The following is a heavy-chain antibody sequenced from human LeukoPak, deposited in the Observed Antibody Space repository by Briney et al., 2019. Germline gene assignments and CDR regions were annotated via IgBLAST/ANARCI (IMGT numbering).Heavy chain of an antibody. V-gene: IGHV1-69*13. CDR2: IIPIFGTA. CDR1: GGTFSSYA. J-gene: IGHJ4*02. Sequence: SVKVSCKASGGTFSSYAISWVRQAPGQGLEWMGGIIPIFGTANYAQKFQGRVTITADESMSTAYMELSSLRSEDTAVYYCASGHLPVGYFDYWGQGTLVTVSS. D-gene: IGHD2-2*01. CDR3: ASGHLPVGYFDY.